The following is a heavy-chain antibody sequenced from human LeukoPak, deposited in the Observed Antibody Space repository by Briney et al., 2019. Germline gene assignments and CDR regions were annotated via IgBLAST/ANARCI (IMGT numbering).Heavy chain of an antibody. CDR1: GFTFSSYS. V-gene: IGHV3-21*04. J-gene: IGHJ6*03. D-gene: IGHD3-16*01. Sequence: GGSLRLSCAASGFTFSSYSMNWVRQAPGKGLEWVSSISSSSSYIYYADSVKGRFTISRDNAKNSLYLQMNSLRAEDMALYYXXXGGGGRLIYYYYMDVWGKGTTVTVSS. CDR2: ISSSSSYI. CDR3: XXGGGGRLIYYYYMDV.